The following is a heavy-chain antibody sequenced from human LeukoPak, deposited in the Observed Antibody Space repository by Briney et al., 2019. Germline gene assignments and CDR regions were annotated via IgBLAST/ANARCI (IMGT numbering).Heavy chain of an antibody. CDR3: ARVNGGASDRYFDY. Sequence: GGSLRLSCAASGFTFSSYSMNWVRQAPGKGLEWVSYISSSSSTIYYADSVKGRFTISRDNAKNSLYLQMNSLRAEDTAVYYCARVNGGASDRYFDYWGQGTLVTVSS. CDR1: GFTFSSYS. J-gene: IGHJ4*02. V-gene: IGHV3-48*04. CDR2: ISSSSSTI. D-gene: IGHD3-16*01.